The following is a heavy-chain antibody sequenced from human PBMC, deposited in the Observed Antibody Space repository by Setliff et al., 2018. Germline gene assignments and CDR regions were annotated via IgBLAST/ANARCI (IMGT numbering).Heavy chain of an antibody. V-gene: IGHV1-69*05. CDR3: ARDHGQGGYNFWSGYYAYYYYGMDV. D-gene: IGHD3-3*01. J-gene: IGHJ6*02. CDR1: GGTFSSYA. Sequence: SVKVSCKASGGTFSSYAISWVRRAPGQGLEWMGGIIPIFGTANYAQKFQGRVTITTDESTSTAYMELSSLRSEDTAVYYCARDHGQGGYNFWSGYYAYYYYGMDVWGQGTTVTVSS. CDR2: IIPIFGTA.